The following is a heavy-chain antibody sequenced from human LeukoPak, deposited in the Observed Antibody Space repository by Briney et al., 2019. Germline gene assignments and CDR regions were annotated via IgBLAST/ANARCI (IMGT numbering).Heavy chain of an antibody. V-gene: IGHV3-48*04. CDR3: ATGSNYFDY. J-gene: IGHJ4*02. CDR1: GFTFSSYN. D-gene: IGHD1-14*01. CDR2: ISSSSRTI. Sequence: PGGSLRLSCAASGFTFSSYNMNWVRQAPGKGLEWVSYISSSSRTIYYADSVKGRFTISRDNAKNSLCLQMNSLRAEDTAVYYCATGSNYFDYWGQGTLVTVSS.